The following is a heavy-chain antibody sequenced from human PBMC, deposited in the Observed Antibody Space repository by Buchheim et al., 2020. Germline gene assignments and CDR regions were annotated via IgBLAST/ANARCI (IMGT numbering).Heavy chain of an antibody. Sequence: VQLVESGGGLVKPGGSLRLSCAASGFTFSNAWMSWVRQAPGKGLEWVAVISYDGSNKYYADSVKGRFTISRDNSKNTLYLQMNSLRAEDTAVYYCARPPRSGWNQYYFDYWGQGTL. CDR3: ARPPRSGWNQYYFDY. CDR1: GFTFSNAW. V-gene: IGHV3-30-3*01. D-gene: IGHD6-19*01. J-gene: IGHJ4*02. CDR2: ISYDGSNK.